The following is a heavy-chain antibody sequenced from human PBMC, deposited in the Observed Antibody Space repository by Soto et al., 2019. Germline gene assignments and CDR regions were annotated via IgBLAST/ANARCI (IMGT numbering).Heavy chain of an antibody. D-gene: IGHD3-22*01. CDR1: GCSVSSSNW. CDR3: ASVGSDYDNSGYYLP. CDR2: IYHSGST. Sequence: SEALSLTCLVPGCSVSSSNWWSWVRQPPGKGLGWIGEIYHSGSTTYNPSLKSRATISVDKSENQFSLRLKSVTAADTAVYYCASVGSDYDNSGYYLPWGPGTLVTVSS. V-gene: IGHV4-4*02. J-gene: IGHJ5*02.